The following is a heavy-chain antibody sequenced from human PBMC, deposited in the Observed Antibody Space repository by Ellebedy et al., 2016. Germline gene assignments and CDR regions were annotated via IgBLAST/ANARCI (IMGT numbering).Heavy chain of an antibody. CDR1: GFTFSNAW. Sequence: GESLKISCAASGFTFSNAWMNWVRQAPGKGLEWVGRIKSKTDGGAADYAAPVKGRFTISRDDSKNTLYLQMNSLKTEDTAVYFCTTVYRCNYDSVWGQGTQVTVSS. CDR3: TTVYRCNYDSV. D-gene: IGHD3-16*01. J-gene: IGHJ4*02. V-gene: IGHV3-15*01. CDR2: IKSKTDGGAA.